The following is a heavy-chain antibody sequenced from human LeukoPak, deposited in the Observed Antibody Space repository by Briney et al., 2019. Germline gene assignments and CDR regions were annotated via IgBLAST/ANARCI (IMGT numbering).Heavy chain of an antibody. CDR3: AGFDYYGSRGYFQH. CDR2: IIPIFGTA. J-gene: IGHJ1*01. D-gene: IGHD3-10*01. V-gene: IGHV1-69*13. Sequence: SVKVPCKASGGTFSSYAISWVRQAPGQGLEWMGGIIPIFGTANYAQKFQGRVTITADESTSTAYMELSSLRSVDTAVYYCAGFDYYGSRGYFQHWGQGTLVTVSS. CDR1: GGTFSSYA.